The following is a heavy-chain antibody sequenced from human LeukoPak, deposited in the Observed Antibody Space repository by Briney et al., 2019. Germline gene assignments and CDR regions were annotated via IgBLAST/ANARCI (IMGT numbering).Heavy chain of an antibody. V-gene: IGHV6-1*01. D-gene: IGHD3-3*01. J-gene: IGHJ3*01. Sequence: SQTLSLTCAISGDSVSSYSAAWNWIRQSPSRGLEWLGRTYYRSNWYNYYAGSLRGRITINPGTSRNQFSLHLSSVTPDDTAVYYCARDPEWVYDTFDVWGQGTMVTVSS. CDR2: TYYRSNWYN. CDR3: ARDPEWVYDTFDV. CDR1: GDSVSSYSAA.